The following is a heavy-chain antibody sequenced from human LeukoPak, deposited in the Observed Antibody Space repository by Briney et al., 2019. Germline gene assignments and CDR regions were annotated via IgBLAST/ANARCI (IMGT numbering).Heavy chain of an antibody. Sequence: SETLSLTCTVSGGSISSGSYYWSWIRQPAGKGLEWIGRIYTSGSTNYNPSLKSRVTISVDTSKNQFSLKLSSVTAADTAVYXXXXAHGYCSGGSCYMADYWGQGTLVTVSS. J-gene: IGHJ4*02. CDR1: GGSISSGSYY. V-gene: IGHV4-61*02. CDR3: XXAHGYCSGGSCYMADY. D-gene: IGHD2-15*01. CDR2: IYTSGST.